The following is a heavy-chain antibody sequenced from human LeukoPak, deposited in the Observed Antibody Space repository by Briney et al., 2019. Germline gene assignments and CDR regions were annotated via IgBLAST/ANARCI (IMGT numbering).Heavy chain of an antibody. CDR2: ISSSSSYI. J-gene: IGHJ5*02. CDR3: ARDSAAAGTLHNWFDH. D-gene: IGHD6-13*01. Sequence: GGSLRLSCAASGFTFSSYSMNWVRQAPGKGLEWVSSISSSSSYIYHADSVKGPFTISRDNANNSLYLQMNSLRAEATAVYYCARDSAAAGTLHNWFDHWGQGTLVTVSS. CDR1: GFTFSSYS. V-gene: IGHV3-21*01.